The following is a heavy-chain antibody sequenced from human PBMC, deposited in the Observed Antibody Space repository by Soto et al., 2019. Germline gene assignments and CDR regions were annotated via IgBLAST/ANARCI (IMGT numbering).Heavy chain of an antibody. CDR1: GFTFDAHY. D-gene: IGHD2-21*02. V-gene: IGHV3-53*01. J-gene: IGHJ6*02. CDR3: ARDNCGGDCYPDFLGMDV. Sequence: GGSLRLSCAASGFTFDAHYIDWVRQAPGKGLEWVGRITISRDNFKNTLYLQMNSLRAEDTAVYYCARDNCGGDCYPDFLGMDVWGQGTTVTVSS.